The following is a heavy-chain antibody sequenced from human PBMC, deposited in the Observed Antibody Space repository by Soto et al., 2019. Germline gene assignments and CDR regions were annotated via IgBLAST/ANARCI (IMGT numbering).Heavy chain of an antibody. V-gene: IGHV4-59*08. CDR3: ARHPGSAIFGVVGGYYYYMDV. Sequence: ETLSLTCTVSGGSISSYYWSWIRQPPGKGLEWIGYIYYSGSTYYNPSLKSRVTISVDTSKNQFSLKLSSVTAADTAVYYCARHPGSAIFGVVGGYYYYMDVWGKGTTVTVSS. D-gene: IGHD3-3*01. CDR1: GGSISSYY. CDR2: IYYSGST. J-gene: IGHJ6*03.